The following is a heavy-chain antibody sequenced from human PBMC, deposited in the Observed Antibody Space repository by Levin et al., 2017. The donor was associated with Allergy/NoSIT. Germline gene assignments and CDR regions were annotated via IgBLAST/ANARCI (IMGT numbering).Heavy chain of an antibody. CDR1: GYSFTTYW. Sequence: ESLKISCKGSGYSFTTYWISWVRQMPGKGLEWMGRIDPSDSYTNYSPSFQGHVTISADKSISTAYLQWSSLKASDTAMYYCASEVASSWYEYWGQGTLVTVSS. V-gene: IGHV5-10-1*01. D-gene: IGHD6-13*01. J-gene: IGHJ4*02. CDR2: IDPSDSYT. CDR3: ASEVASSWYEY.